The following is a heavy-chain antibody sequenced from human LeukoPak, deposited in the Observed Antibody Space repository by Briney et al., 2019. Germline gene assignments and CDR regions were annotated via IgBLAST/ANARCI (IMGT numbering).Heavy chain of an antibody. CDR2: IRYDGSNK. J-gene: IGHJ6*02. CDR1: GFTFSSYG. CDR3: ARERRAAVPPRYYYGMDV. V-gene: IGHV3-30*02. D-gene: IGHD6-13*01. Sequence: PGGSLRLSCAASGFTFSSYGMHWVRQAPGKGLEWVAFIRYDGSNKYYADSVKGRFTISRDNSKNTLYLQMNSLRAEDTAVYYCARERRAAVPPRYYYGMDVWGQGTTVTVSS.